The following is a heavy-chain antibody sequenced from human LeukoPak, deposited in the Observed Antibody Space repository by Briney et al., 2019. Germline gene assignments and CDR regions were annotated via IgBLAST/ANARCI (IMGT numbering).Heavy chain of an antibody. J-gene: IGHJ5*02. V-gene: IGHV3-11*04. D-gene: IGHD6-13*01. CDR2: ISSSGSTI. CDR1: GFTFSDYY. Sequence: PGGSLRLSCAASGFTFSDYYMSWIRQAPGKGLEWVSYISSSGSTIYYADSVKGRFTISRDNSKNTLYLQMNSLRAEDTAVYYCAKDTRHIAAAGGWFDPWGQGTLVTVSS. CDR3: AKDTRHIAAAGGWFDP.